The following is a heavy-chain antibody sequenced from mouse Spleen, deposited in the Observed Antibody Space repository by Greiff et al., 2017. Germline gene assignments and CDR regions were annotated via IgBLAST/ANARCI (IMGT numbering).Heavy chain of an antibody. CDR1: GYAFSSSW. D-gene: IGHD2-12*01. Sequence: VKVVESGPELVKPGASVKISCKASGYAFSSSWMNWVKQRPGKGLEWIGRIYPGDGDTNYNGKFKGKATLTADKSSSTAYMRLSSLTSEDSAVYFCARENYSYYSYDVGAMDYWGQGTSVTVSS. V-gene: IGHV1-82*01. J-gene: IGHJ4*01. CDR3: ARENYSYYSYDVGAMDY. CDR2: IYPGDGDT.